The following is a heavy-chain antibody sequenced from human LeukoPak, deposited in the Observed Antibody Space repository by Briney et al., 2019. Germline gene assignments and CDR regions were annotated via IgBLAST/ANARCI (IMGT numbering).Heavy chain of an antibody. V-gene: IGHV1-8*02. CDR3: ARNLEDY. D-gene: IGHD5-24*01. CDR1: GGTFSSYA. J-gene: IGHJ4*02. Sequence: ASVKVPCKASGGTFSSYAISWVRQATGQGLEWMGWMNPNSGNTGYAQKFQGRVTMTRNTSISTAYMELSSLRSEDTAVYYCARNLEDYWGQGTLVTVSS. CDR2: MNPNSGNT.